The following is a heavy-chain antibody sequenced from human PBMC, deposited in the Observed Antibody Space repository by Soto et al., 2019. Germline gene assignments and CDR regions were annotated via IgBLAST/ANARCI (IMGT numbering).Heavy chain of an antibody. D-gene: IGHD3-10*01. CDR1: SGPSRSHN. V-gene: IGHV4-59*08. J-gene: IGHJ6*02. CDR2: VYYTGST. Sequence: QVQLQQSGPGLVKPSETLSLTCTVSSGPSRSHNWGWIRQPPGRGLEWIGCVYYTGSTSYNPSLKSRVTISADTSTNHISLTLSSVTAADTAVYYCVRQGIGDLHGLVDVWGQGTTVSVSS. CDR3: VRQGIGDLHGLVDV.